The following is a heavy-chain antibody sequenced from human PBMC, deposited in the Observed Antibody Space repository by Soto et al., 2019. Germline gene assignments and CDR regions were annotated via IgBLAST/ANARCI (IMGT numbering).Heavy chain of an antibody. V-gene: IGHV4-39*01. CDR1: GGSINNGFHY. D-gene: IGHD1-1*01. J-gene: IGHJ4*02. CDR2: QYYSGST. Sequence: SETLSLTCTVSGGSINNGFHYWGWIRQPPGKGLEYIGSQYYSGSTYYSPSLQSRVAIFIDTSKNQFSLRLSSVTAADTAVYFCARGDDFAGNDYFDYWGQGVQVTAPQ. CDR3: ARGDDFAGNDYFDY.